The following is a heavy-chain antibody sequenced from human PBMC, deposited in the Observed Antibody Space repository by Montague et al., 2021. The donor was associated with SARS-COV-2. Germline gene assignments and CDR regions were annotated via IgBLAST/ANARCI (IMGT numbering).Heavy chain of an antibody. D-gene: IGHD2-15*01. V-gene: IGHV6-1*01. Sequence: CAISGDSVVAHRRTSEEDTLALSKRRDWVWRTYYKSEWYSDYSVSVKSRISINPDTSRNQFSLQLNSVTPEDTAVYYCARAERGSCGDGNCYQYFFNYWGKGTMVTVCS. J-gene: IGHJ4*02. CDR2: TYYKSEWYS. CDR3: ARAERGSCGDGNCYQYFFNY. CDR1: GDSVVAHRRT.